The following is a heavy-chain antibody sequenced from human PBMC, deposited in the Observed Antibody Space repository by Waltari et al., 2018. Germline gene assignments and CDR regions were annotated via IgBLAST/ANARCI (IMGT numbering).Heavy chain of an antibody. V-gene: IGHV3-23*01. D-gene: IGHD7-27*01. J-gene: IGHJ4*02. CDR3: AKNAALGQAFFDY. CDR1: GFTFSSYA. CDR2: FSPAGDSI. Sequence: EVQLLESGGGLVQPGGSLRLSCVASGFTFSSYAMTWVGQAPGKGPGLCSAFSPAGDSIYYRDSVKCRFTISRDNSRIMLYLQMNSLRVEDAALYYCAKNAALGQAFFDYWGQGTLVTVSS.